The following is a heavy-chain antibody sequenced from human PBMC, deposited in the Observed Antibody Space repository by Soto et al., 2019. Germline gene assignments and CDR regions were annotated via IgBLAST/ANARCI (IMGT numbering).Heavy chain of an antibody. CDR1: GFTFSSYG. CDR3: ARGADILTGYYSVLGTYFDY. J-gene: IGHJ4*02. V-gene: IGHV3-33*01. CDR2: IWYDGSNK. Sequence: QVQLVESGGGVVQPGRSLRLSCAASGFTFSSYGMHWVRQAPGKGLEWVAVIWYDGSNKYYADSVKGRFTISRDNSKNPLCLQMNSVRAEDTAVYYCARGADILTGYYSVLGTYFDYWGQGTLVTVSS. D-gene: IGHD3-9*01.